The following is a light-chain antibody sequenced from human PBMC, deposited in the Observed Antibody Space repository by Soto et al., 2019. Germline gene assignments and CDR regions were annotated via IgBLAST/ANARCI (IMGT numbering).Light chain of an antibody. J-gene: IGKJ3*01. V-gene: IGKV1-27*01. CDR2: AAS. CDR1: QGINNY. CDR3: QQYNSLPCT. Sequence: DIQMTQSPSSLSASVGDRVTITCRASQGINNYLVWYQQKPGEIPTLLIFAASTLQSGVPSRFSGSGSGTDFTLTISSLQPEDVASYYCQQYNSLPCTFGPGTKVDIK.